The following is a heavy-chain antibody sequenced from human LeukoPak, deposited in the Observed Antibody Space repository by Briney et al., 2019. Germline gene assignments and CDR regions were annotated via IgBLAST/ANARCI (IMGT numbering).Heavy chain of an antibody. V-gene: IGHV1-69*05. Sequence: ASVKVSCKASGGTFSSYSITWVRQAPGQGLEWMGGIMPLFNTANYAQQFQGRVTITTDESTSTAYMELSSLRFEDTAMYYCARVDRYHYYLDVWGKGTTVAVSS. CDR3: ARVDRYHYYLDV. CDR2: IMPLFNTA. CDR1: GGTFSSYS. J-gene: IGHJ6*03.